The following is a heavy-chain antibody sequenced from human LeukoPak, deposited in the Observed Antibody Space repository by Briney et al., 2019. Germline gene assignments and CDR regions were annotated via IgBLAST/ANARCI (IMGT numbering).Heavy chain of an antibody. J-gene: IGHJ4*02. CDR1: GDFITAYY. CDR2: VYYTGST. CDR3: ASNTGTVFDY. Sequence: SETLSLTCTVSGDFITAYYWSWIRQPPGKGLEWIGYVYYTGSTEYNPSLRSRVTISLDLSKHQFSLNLTSVTAADTAVYHCASNTGTVFDYWGQGALVTVTS. V-gene: IGHV4-59*01. D-gene: IGHD7-27*01.